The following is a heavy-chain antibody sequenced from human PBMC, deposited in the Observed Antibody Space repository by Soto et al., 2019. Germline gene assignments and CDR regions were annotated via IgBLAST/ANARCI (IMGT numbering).Heavy chain of an antibody. Sequence: GGSLRLSCAASGFTFSSYGMHWVRQAPGKGLEWVAVIWYDGSNKYYADSVKGRFTISRDNSKNTLYLQMNSLRAEDTAVYYCARFPGYSSSFSYYYGMDVWGQGTTVTVSS. D-gene: IGHD6-13*01. V-gene: IGHV3-33*01. CDR1: GFTFSSYG. CDR2: IWYDGSNK. CDR3: ARFPGYSSSFSYYYGMDV. J-gene: IGHJ6*02.